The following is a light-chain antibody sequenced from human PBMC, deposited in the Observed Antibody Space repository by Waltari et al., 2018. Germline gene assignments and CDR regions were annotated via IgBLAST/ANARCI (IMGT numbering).Light chain of an antibody. Sequence: QSGLPQPPPASGARGQRVTISSTGSRSTIGAGHDVNRYHLLPGTAPKLLIYGNSNRPSGVPDRFSGSKSGTSASLAITGLQPEDEADYYCQSYDSSLSGSLFGGGTKLTVL. V-gene: IGLV1-40*01. CDR1: RSTIGAGHD. CDR2: GNS. CDR3: QSYDSSLSGSL. J-gene: IGLJ2*01.